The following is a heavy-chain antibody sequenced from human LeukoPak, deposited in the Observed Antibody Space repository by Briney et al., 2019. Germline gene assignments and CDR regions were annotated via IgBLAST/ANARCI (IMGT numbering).Heavy chain of an antibody. J-gene: IGHJ4*02. Sequence: ASVKVSCKASGYTFTGYYMHWVRQAPGQGLEWLGVINPSGGSTTYAQKFQGRVTMTRDTSTSTVYMDLYSLRSEDTAVYYCARGGCSSISCEGDYWGQGTLVTVSS. CDR1: GYTFTGYY. CDR2: INPSGGST. CDR3: ARGGCSSISCEGDY. V-gene: IGHV1-46*01. D-gene: IGHD2-2*01.